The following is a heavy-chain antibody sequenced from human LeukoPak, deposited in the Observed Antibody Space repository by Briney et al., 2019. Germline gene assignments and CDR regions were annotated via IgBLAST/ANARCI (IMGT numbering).Heavy chain of an antibody. Sequence: GGSLRLSCAVSGMTFERHGMHWVRQPPGKGLEWLAFIKYDGSRTDYEDSVKGRFTVSRDNSKNTLYLEMNSLRAEDTAVYYCIKDTIFTVDSFDYWGQGTLVTVSS. CDR3: IKDTIFTVDSFDY. CDR1: GMTFERHG. V-gene: IGHV3-30*02. D-gene: IGHD3-3*01. CDR2: IKYDGSRT. J-gene: IGHJ4*02.